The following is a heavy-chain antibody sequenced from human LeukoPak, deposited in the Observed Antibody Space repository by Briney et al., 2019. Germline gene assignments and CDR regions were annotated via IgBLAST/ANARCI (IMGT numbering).Heavy chain of an antibody. Sequence: GGSLRLSCAASGFTFSSYSMNWVRQAPGKGLEWVSSISSSSSYIYYADSVKGRFTISRDNAKNSLYLQMNSLGAEDTAVYYCAREDYDSSGYYFDYWGQGTLVTVSS. CDR1: GFTFSSYS. J-gene: IGHJ4*02. CDR3: AREDYDSSGYYFDY. V-gene: IGHV3-21*01. D-gene: IGHD3-22*01. CDR2: ISSSSSYI.